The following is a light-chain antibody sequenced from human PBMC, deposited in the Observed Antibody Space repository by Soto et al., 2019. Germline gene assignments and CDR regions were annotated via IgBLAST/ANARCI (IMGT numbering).Light chain of an antibody. J-gene: IGKJ5*01. CDR3: QQYYSTPPIT. Sequence: DIVMTQSPDSLAVSLGERATINSKSSQSVLYSSNNKNYLAWYQQKPGQPPKLLIYWASTQESGVPDRFSGSGSGTDFTLTISSLQAEDVAVYYCQQYYSTPPITFGQGTRLEIK. CDR2: WAS. CDR1: QSVLYSSNNKNY. V-gene: IGKV4-1*01.